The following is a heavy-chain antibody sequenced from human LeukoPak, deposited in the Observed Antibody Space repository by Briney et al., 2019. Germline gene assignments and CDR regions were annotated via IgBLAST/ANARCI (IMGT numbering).Heavy chain of an antibody. J-gene: IGHJ4*02. D-gene: IGHD2-21*02. CDR2: ISYDGSNK. Sequence: TGRSLRLSCAASGFTFSSYAMHWVRQAPGKGLEWVAVISYDGSNKYYADSVKGRFTISRDNSKNTLYLQMNSLRAEDTAVYFCAKEPACGADCYWLDYWGQGTLVTVSS. CDR3: AKEPACGADCYWLDY. V-gene: IGHV3-30-3*01. CDR1: GFTFSSYA.